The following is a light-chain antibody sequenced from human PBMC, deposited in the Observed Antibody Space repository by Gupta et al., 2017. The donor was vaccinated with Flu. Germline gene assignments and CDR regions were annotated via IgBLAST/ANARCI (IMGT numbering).Light chain of an antibody. V-gene: IGLV1-51*01. CDR2: DNN. J-gene: IGLJ3*02. Sequence: QKVTSSCSGSNSNIGNNVVSWYQLLPGTAPKLLIFDNNKRPAGIPDRFSGSKSGTAATLGISGRQTGDEADYYCATGDNNLRGVFGGGTKLTVL. CDR3: ATGDNNLRGV. CDR1: NSNIGNNV.